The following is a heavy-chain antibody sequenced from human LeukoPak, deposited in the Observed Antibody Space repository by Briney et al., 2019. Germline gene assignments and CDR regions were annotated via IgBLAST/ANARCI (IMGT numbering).Heavy chain of an antibody. V-gene: IGHV3-21*01. Sequence: GGSLRLSCAASGFAFSSYSMNWVRQAPGKGLEWVSSISSSSSYIYYADSVKGRFTISRDNAKNSLCLQMNSLRAEDTAVYYCARDEGDNQNNWFDPWGQGTLVTVSS. CDR3: ARDEGDNQNNWFDP. CDR2: ISSSSSYI. J-gene: IGHJ5*02. D-gene: IGHD5-24*01. CDR1: GFAFSSYS.